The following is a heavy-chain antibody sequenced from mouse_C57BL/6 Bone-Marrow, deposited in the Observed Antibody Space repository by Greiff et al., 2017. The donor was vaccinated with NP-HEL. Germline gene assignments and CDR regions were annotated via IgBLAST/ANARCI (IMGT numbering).Heavy chain of an antibody. Sequence: QVQLQQPGTELVKPGASVKLSCKASGYTFTSYWMHWVKQRPGQGLEWIGNINPSNGGTNYNEKFKSKATLTVDKSSSTAYMQLSSLTSEDSAVYYCARGEGYDGYLLSYWYFDVWGTGTTVTVSS. CDR2: INPSNGGT. D-gene: IGHD2-3*01. V-gene: IGHV1-53*01. J-gene: IGHJ1*03. CDR1: GYTFTSYW. CDR3: ARGEGYDGYLLSYWYFDV.